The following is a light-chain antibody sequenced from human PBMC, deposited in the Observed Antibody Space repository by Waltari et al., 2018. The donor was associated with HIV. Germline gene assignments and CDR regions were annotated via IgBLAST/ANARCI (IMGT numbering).Light chain of an antibody. V-gene: IGLV1-47*01. Sequence: QSVLTQPPSASGTPGQKVTISCSGGTANIGANFVFWFHQFPGTAPKLLIYRDNLRHSGVPARFSGSKSGTSASLTISGLRSDDEAHYFCAVLDDTLGGGVFGGGTKLTVL. CDR2: RDN. CDR1: TANIGANF. J-gene: IGLJ2*01. CDR3: AVLDDTLGGGV.